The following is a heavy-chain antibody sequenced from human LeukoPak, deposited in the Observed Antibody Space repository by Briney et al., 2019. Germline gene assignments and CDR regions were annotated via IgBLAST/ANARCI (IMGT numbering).Heavy chain of an antibody. CDR3: AKDLPPGSRWPCTLDY. V-gene: IGHV3-23*01. CDR2: ISGSGGST. J-gene: IGHJ4*02. D-gene: IGHD6-13*01. CDR1: GFTFSSYA. Sequence: PGGSLRLSCAASGFTFSSYAMNWVRQAPGKGLEWVSAISGSGGSTYYADSVKGRFTISRDNSKNTLYLQMNSLRAEDTAVYYCAKDLPPGSRWPCTLDYWGQGTLVTVSS.